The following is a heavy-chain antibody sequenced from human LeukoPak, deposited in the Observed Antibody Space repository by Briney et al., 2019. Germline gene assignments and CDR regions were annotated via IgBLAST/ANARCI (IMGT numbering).Heavy chain of an antibody. CDR3: ASRRAYHVYGY. Sequence: PSETLSLTCAVSGYSISSDYYWDWIRQPPGKGLEWIGSIYYTGSTYYNSSLKSRVIISVDTSKNQFSLKLSSVTAADTAAYYCASRRAYHVYGYWGQGTLVTVS. J-gene: IGHJ4*02. CDR2: IYYTGST. D-gene: IGHD5/OR15-5a*01. V-gene: IGHV4-38-2*01. CDR1: GYSISSDYY.